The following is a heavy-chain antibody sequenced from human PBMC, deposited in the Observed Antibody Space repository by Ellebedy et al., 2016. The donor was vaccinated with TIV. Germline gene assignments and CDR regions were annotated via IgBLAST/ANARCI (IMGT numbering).Heavy chain of an antibody. CDR2: ISTSGGST. J-gene: IGHJ4*02. D-gene: IGHD3-16*01. V-gene: IGHV3-23*01. Sequence: GGSLRLXXAASGFTFSTYVMNWVRQAPGEGLEWVSAISTSGGSTYYADSVKGRFTISRDNSKNTLYLQMNSLRAEDTAVYYCAREGGRFVSFDYWGQGTLVTVSS. CDR3: AREGGRFVSFDY. CDR1: GFTFSTYV.